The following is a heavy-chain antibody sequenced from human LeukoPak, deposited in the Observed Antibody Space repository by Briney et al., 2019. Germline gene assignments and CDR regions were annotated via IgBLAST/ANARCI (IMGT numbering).Heavy chain of an antibody. Sequence: PGGSLRLSCAASGFTFSSYAMHWVRQAPGKGLEWVAVISYDGSNKYYADSVKGRFTISRDNSKNTLYLQMNSLRAEDTAVYYCARDFYGSGSPLYYYYYGMDVWGQGPRSPSP. D-gene: IGHD3-10*01. CDR1: GFTFSSYA. CDR2: ISYDGSNK. CDR3: ARDFYGSGSPLYYYYYGMDV. V-gene: IGHV3-30-3*01. J-gene: IGHJ6*02.